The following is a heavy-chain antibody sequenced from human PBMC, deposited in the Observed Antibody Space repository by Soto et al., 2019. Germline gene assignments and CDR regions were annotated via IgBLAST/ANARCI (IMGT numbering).Heavy chain of an antibody. V-gene: IGHV3-30*03. CDR2: ISFDGTAK. Sequence: GGSLRLSCVASGFTFNRYGMHWVRQAPGKGLEWVTEISFDGTAKYYAESVKGRFTVSRDNGNNTLHLEMNSLGAKDTAVYFCATGRSTRFDPWGQGTLVTVSS. D-gene: IGHD1-1*01. CDR1: GFTFNRYG. J-gene: IGHJ5*02. CDR3: ATGRSTRFDP.